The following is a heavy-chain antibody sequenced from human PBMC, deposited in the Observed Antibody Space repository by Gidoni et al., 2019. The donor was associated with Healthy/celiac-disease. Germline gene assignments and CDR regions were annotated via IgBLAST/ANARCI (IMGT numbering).Heavy chain of an antibody. D-gene: IGHD1-26*01. CDR1: GFPFSSYA. V-gene: IGHV3-23*01. CDR3: AKGDSGSYYYYYYYGMDV. CDR2: ISGSGGST. J-gene: IGHJ6*02. Sequence: EVQLLESGGGLVQPGGSLRLSCAASGFPFSSYAMRWVRQAPGKGLEWVSAISGSGGSTYYADSVKGRFTISRGNSKNTLYLQMNSLRAEDTAVYYCAKGDSGSYYYYYYYGMDVWGQGTTVTVSS.